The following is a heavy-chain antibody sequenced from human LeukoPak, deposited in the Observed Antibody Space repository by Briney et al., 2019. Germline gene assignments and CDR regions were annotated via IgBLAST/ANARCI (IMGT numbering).Heavy chain of an antibody. CDR2: INHSGST. D-gene: IGHD3-22*01. Sequence: SETLSLTCAVYGGSFSGYYWSWIRQPPGKGLEWIGEINHSGSTNYNPSLKSRVTISVDTSKNQFSLKLSSVTAADTAVYYCARDHYYDSSGYTFRHWGQSTLVTVSS. J-gene: IGHJ1*01. CDR1: GGSFSGYY. V-gene: IGHV4-34*01. CDR3: ARDHYYDSSGYTFRH.